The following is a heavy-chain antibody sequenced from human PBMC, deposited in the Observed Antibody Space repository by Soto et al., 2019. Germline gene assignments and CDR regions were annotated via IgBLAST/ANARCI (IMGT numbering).Heavy chain of an antibody. CDR1: GFDFNTYG. V-gene: IGHV3-30*18. CDR3: AKDSSVTAAGSGEWFDP. D-gene: IGHD6-13*01. J-gene: IGHJ5*02. Sequence: QVQLVESGGGVVQPGRSLRLSCAASGFDFNTYGLHWVRQAPGKGLEWVAAISFDGGSQYYADSGKGRFTVSRDKYNSTLYLQMNSLGAEDTATYFCAKDSSVTAAGSGEWFDPWGPGTLVIVSS. CDR2: ISFDGGSQ.